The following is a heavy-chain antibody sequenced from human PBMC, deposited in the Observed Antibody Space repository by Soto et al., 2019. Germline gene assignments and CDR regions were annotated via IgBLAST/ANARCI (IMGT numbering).Heavy chain of an antibody. Sequence: QVQLVQSGAEVKKPGASVKVSCKASGYAFTTYHMHWVRQAPGQGLEWMGMIDPSDGTTTYAQKLQGRVTMNRDTATSTVYMELSSLRSEDTAVYYCARDEVPDVQNDAFDIWGQGTMVTVSS. V-gene: IGHV1-46*04. CDR1: GYAFTTYH. CDR3: ARDEVPDVQNDAFDI. CDR2: IDPSDGTT. J-gene: IGHJ3*02.